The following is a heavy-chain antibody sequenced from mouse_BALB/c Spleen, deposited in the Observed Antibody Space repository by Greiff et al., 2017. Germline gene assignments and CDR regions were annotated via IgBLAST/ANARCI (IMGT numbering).Heavy chain of an antibody. CDR3: VRDDYGSSPWFAY. CDR1: GFTFNTYA. D-gene: IGHD1-1*01. V-gene: IGHV10-1*02. CDR2: IRSKSNNYAT. J-gene: IGHJ3*01. Sequence: EVKLVESGGGLVQPKGSLKLSCAASGFTFNTYAMNWVRQAPGKGLEWVARIRSKSNNYATYYADSVKDRFTISRDDSQSMLYLQMNNLKTEDTAMYYCVRDDYGSSPWFAYWGQGTLVTVSA.